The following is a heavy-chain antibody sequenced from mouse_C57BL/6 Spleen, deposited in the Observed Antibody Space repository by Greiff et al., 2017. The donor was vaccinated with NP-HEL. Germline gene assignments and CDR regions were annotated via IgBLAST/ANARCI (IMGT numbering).Heavy chain of an antibody. CDR3: ARGLGRDYAMDY. V-gene: IGHV7-1*01. CDR2: SRNKANDYTT. Sequence: EVKLVESGGGLVQSGRSLRLSCATSGFTFSDFYMEWVRQAPGKGLEWIAASRNKANDYTTEYSASVKGRFIVSRDTSQSILYLQMNALRAEDTAIYYCARGLGRDYAMDYWGQGTSVTVSS. CDR1: GFTFSDFY. D-gene: IGHD4-1*01. J-gene: IGHJ4*01.